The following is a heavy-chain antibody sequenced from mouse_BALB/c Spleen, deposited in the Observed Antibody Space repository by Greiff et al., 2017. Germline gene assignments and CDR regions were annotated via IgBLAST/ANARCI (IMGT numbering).Heavy chain of an antibody. CDR2: ISSGGST. V-gene: IGHV5-6-5*01. CDR1: GFTFSSYA. CDR3: ARGGYGYAMDY. J-gene: IGHJ4*01. D-gene: IGHD1-1*01. Sequence: DVMLVESGGGLVKPGGSLKLSCAASGFTFSSYAMSWVRQTPEKRLEWVASISSGGSTYYPDSVKGRFTISRDNARNILYLQMSSLRSEDTAMYYCARGGYGYAMDYWGQGTSVTVSS.